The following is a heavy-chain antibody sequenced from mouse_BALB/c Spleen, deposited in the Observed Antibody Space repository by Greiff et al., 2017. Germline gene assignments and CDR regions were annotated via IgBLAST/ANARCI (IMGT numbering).Heavy chain of an antibody. V-gene: IGHV3-2*02. CDR1: GYSITSDYA. CDR2: ISYSGST. Sequence: EVQGVESGPGLVKPSQSLSLTCTVTGYSITSDYAWNWIRQFPGNKLEWMGYISYSGSTSYNPSLKSRISITRDTSKNQFFLQLNSVTTEDTATYYCARDGYWYFDVWGAGTTVTVSS. J-gene: IGHJ1*01. CDR3: ARDGYWYFDV.